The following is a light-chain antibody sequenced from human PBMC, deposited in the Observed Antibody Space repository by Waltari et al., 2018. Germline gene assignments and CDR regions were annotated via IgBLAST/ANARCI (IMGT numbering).Light chain of an antibody. CDR2: EVS. V-gene: IGLV2-23*02. CDR1: SSDVGSYNL. J-gene: IGLJ3*02. CDR3: CSYAGTL. Sequence: QSALTQPASVSGSPGQSITISCTGTSSDVGSYNLVSWYQQHPGKAPKLMIYEVSKRPSGVSNRFPGSKSGNTASLTISGLQAEDEADYYCCSYAGTLFGGGTKLTVL.